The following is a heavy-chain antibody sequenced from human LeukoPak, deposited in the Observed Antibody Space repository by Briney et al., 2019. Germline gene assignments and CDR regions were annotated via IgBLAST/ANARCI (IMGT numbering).Heavy chain of an antibody. CDR2: IYTSGSI. CDR1: GGSISGYY. Sequence: SETPSLTCSVSGGSISGYYWSWVRQPPGKGLEWIGYIYTSGSINYNPSLKSRVTISVDTSKNQFSLKLSSVTAADTAVYYCATTTTIASWFDPWGQGTLVTVSS. J-gene: IGHJ5*02. V-gene: IGHV4-4*09. CDR3: ATTTTIASWFDP. D-gene: IGHD2-21*01.